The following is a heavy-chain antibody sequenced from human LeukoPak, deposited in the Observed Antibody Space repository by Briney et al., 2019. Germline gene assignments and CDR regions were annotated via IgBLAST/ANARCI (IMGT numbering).Heavy chain of an antibody. D-gene: IGHD3-16*02. Sequence: ASVKVSCKVSGYTLTELSMHWVRQAPGKGLEWMGGFDPEDGETIYAQKFQGRVTMTEDTSTDTAYMELSSLRSEDTAVYYCATVARYYIWGSYHIHFDYWGQGTLVTVSS. CDR3: ATVARYYIWGSYHIHFDY. V-gene: IGHV1-24*01. CDR2: FDPEDGET. J-gene: IGHJ4*02. CDR1: GYTLTELS.